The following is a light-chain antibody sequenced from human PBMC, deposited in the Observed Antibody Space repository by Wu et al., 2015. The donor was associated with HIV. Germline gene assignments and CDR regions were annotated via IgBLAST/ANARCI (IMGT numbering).Light chain of an antibody. J-gene: IGKJ5*01. CDR3: HQYDSA. Sequence: EIVLTQSPGTLSLSPGETATLSCRAGQSISSTYLAWYQHKPGQAPRRLIYGASIRATGIPDRFSGSGSGTDFTLTISRLEPEDFAVYYCHQYDSAFGQGTRLEI. CDR1: QSISSTY. CDR2: GAS. V-gene: IGKV3-20*01.